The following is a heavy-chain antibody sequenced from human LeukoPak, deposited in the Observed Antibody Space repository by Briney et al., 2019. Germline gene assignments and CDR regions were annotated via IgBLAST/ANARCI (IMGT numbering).Heavy chain of an antibody. Sequence: ASVKVSCKTSGYTFTRYGVSWARQAPGQGLGWMGWVSGYSGNTNYAQKFDDRVTMTADTSTTTGYMELRSLTSDDTAVYYCGRVGCSGGNCYSSADHWGQGTLVIVSS. J-gene: IGHJ5*02. CDR2: VSGYSGNT. D-gene: IGHD2-15*01. CDR3: GRVGCSGGNCYSSADH. CDR1: GYTFTRYG. V-gene: IGHV1-18*01.